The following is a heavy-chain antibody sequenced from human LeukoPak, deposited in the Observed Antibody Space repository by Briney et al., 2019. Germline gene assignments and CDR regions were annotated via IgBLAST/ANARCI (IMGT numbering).Heavy chain of an antibody. D-gene: IGHD1-26*01. CDR2: ISSSSSYI. CDR1: GFTFSSYS. J-gene: IGHJ4*02. V-gene: IGHV3-21*01. CDR3: ARDEGDTTRDWEY. Sequence: PGGSLRLSCAASGFTFSSYSMNWVRQAPGKGLEWVSSISSSSSYIYYADSVKGRFTISRGNAKNSLYLQMNSLRAEDTAVYYCARDEGDTTRDWEYWGQGTLVTVSS.